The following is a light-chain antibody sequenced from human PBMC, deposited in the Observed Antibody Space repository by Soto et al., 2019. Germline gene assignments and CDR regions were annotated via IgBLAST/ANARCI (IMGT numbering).Light chain of an antibody. CDR2: VAC. V-gene: IGKV1-39*01. CDR1: LTIGDS. CDR3: LRTYNLPRT. Sequence: DIQMTQSPSSLSASVGDRVTITCRASLTIGDSLSWFQQKAGKPPTLLIYVACALQSGVPARYSGSGSGTDFTLTISNLQREDFETYYCLRTYNLPRTLGQRIKVDIK. J-gene: IGKJ1*01.